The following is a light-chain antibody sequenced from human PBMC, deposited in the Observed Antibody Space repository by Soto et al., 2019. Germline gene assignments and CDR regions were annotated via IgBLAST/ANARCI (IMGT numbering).Light chain of an antibody. CDR2: DAS. Sequence: EIVLTQYPAALSFSPVEGSTLACRASRSVSSYLAWYQQKPGQAPRLLIYDASNRATGIPARFSGSGSGTDFTLTISSLEPEDFAVYYCQQRSNWPPITFGQGTRLEIK. J-gene: IGKJ5*01. CDR3: QQRSNWPPIT. V-gene: IGKV3-11*01. CDR1: RSVSSY.